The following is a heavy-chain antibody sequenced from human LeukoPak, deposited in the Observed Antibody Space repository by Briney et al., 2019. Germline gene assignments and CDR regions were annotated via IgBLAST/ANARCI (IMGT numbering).Heavy chain of an antibody. CDR2: INTNTGNP. CDR3: AREELNWGAESVFDY. J-gene: IGHJ4*02. D-gene: IGHD7-27*01. CDR1: GYTFTSYA. V-gene: IGHV7-4-1*02. Sequence: ASVKVSCKASGYTFTSYAMNWVRQAPGQGLEWMGWINTNTGNPTYAQGFTGRFVFSLDTSVSTAYLQISSLKAEDTAVYYCAREELNWGAESVFDYWGQGTLVTVSS.